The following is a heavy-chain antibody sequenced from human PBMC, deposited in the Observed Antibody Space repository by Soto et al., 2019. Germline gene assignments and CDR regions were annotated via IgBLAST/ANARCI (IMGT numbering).Heavy chain of an antibody. J-gene: IGHJ4*02. Sequence: EVQLLESGGGLVQPGGSLRLSCAASGFTFSSYAMSWVRQAPGQGLAWVSAISGSGCSTYYADSVQGRCTISRDNSKDTLYLQMNSLRAEDTAVYYCANDLGTVSTGDYWGQGTLVTVSS. CDR1: GFTFSSYA. V-gene: IGHV3-23*01. D-gene: IGHD2-21*02. CDR2: ISGSGCST. CDR3: ANDLGTVSTGDY.